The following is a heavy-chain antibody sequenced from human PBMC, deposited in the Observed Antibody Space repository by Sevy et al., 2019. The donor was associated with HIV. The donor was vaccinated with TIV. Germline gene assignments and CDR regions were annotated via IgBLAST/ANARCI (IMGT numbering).Heavy chain of an antibody. J-gene: IGHJ5*02. CDR2: INLSGST. D-gene: IGHD2-2*01. CDR3: ARLPPIVVVPGAPSWFDP. V-gene: IGHV4-34*01. CDR1: GGSFSGYY. Sequence: SETLSLTCAVHGGSFSGYYWNWIRQPPGKGLEWIGEINLSGSTNYNPSLKSRVTISVDTSKNQFSLKLSSVTAADTAVYYCARLPPIVVVPGAPSWFDPWGQGTLVTVSS.